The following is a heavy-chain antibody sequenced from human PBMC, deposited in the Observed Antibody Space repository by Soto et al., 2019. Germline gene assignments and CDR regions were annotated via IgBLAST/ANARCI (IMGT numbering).Heavy chain of an antibody. J-gene: IGHJ4*02. CDR1: GGSISSSSYY. Sequence: PSETLSLTCTVSGGSISSSSYYWGWIRQPPGKGLEWIGSIYYSGSTYYNPSLKSRVTISVDTSKNQFFLKLSSVTAADTAVYYCARHVYDYDSSGYYYYFDYWGQGTLVTV. CDR3: ARHVYDYDSSGYYYYFDY. D-gene: IGHD3-22*01. CDR2: IYYSGST. V-gene: IGHV4-39*01.